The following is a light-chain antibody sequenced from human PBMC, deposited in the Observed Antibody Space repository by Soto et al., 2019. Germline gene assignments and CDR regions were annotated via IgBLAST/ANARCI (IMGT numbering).Light chain of an antibody. V-gene: IGKV3-20*01. Sequence: EIVLTQSPGTLSLSPGERATLSCRASQSVSSSYLAWYQQKPGQAPRLLIYGASSRATGIPDRFSGSGSGTDVTLTITRLEPADSAVYYCQPYGSSGYTFGQGTKREIK. CDR2: GAS. J-gene: IGKJ2*01. CDR1: QSVSSSY. CDR3: QPYGSSGYT.